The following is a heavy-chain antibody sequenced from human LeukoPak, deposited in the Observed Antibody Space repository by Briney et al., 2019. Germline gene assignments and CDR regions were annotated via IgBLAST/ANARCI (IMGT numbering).Heavy chain of an antibody. J-gene: IGHJ4*02. CDR1: GDSISSYY. Sequence: SETLSLTCSVSGDSISSYYWSWIRQPPGKGLEWVGDISYSWSTKYNPSLKSRVTISVDTSKKQFSLKLSSVTAADTAVYYCATHSGSSFDYWGQGTLVTVSS. V-gene: IGHV4-59*08. CDR2: ISYSWST. CDR3: ATHSGSSFDY.